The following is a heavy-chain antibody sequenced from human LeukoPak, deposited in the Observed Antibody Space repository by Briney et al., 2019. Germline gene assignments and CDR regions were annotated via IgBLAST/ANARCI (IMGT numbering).Heavy chain of an antibody. CDR2: IYPGDSDT. Sequence: GESLKISXKGSGYSFTNHWIGWVRQMTGKGLEWMGIIYPGDSDTIYSPSFQGQVTISADKSISTAYLQWSSLKASDTAMYYCARCDYYDSSAYYFWGQGTLVTVSS. D-gene: IGHD3-22*01. CDR1: GYSFTNHW. J-gene: IGHJ4*02. V-gene: IGHV5-51*01. CDR3: ARCDYYDSSAYYF.